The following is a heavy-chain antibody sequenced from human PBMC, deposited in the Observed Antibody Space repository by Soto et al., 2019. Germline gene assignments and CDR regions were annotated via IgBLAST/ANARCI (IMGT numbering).Heavy chain of an antibody. Sequence: QVQLLQSGAEVKKPGSSVKVSCKASGGTFSSYAISWVLQAPGQGLEWMGGIIPIFGTANYAQKFQGRVTITADESTSIAYMELSSLRSEDTVVYYCARLYYDRGTHNWFDPWGQGTLVTVSS. CDR1: GGTFSSYA. V-gene: IGHV1-69*01. CDR3: ARLYYDRGTHNWFDP. J-gene: IGHJ5*02. D-gene: IGHD3-22*01. CDR2: IIPIFGTA.